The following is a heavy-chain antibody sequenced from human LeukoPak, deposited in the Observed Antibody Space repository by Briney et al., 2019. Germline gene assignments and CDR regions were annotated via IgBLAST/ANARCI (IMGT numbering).Heavy chain of an antibody. D-gene: IGHD3-16*02. J-gene: IGHJ4*02. Sequence: PSETLSLTCAVYGGSFSGYYWSLIRQPPGKGLEWIGEINHSGSTNYNPSLKSRVTISVDTSKNQFSLKLSSVTAADTAVYYCARFTFGGVIESWGQGTLVTVSS. CDR3: ARFTFGGVIES. V-gene: IGHV4-34*01. CDR2: INHSGST. CDR1: GGSFSGYY.